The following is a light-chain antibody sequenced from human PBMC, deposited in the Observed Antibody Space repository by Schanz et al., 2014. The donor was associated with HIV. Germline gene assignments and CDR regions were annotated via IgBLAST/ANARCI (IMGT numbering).Light chain of an antibody. CDR1: NSNIGAGYD. J-gene: IGLJ2*01. V-gene: IGLV1-40*01. CDR2: GKN. CDR3: SSYAGSNNLV. Sequence: QSVLTQPPSVSGAPGQRVTISCTGNNSNIGAGYDVHWYQQLPRGVPKLLISGKNGRPSGVPDRFSGSKSGYTASLTVSGLQAEDEADYYCSSYAGSNNLVFGGGTKLTVL.